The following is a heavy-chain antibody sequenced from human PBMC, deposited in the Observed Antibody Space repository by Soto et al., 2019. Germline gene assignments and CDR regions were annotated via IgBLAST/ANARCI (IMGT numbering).Heavy chain of an antibody. J-gene: IGHJ6*02. CDR3: AKNPAARPYYYDGMDV. CDR2: ISGSGGGT. CDR1: GFTFSSCA. Sequence: EVQLLESGGGLVQPGGSLRLSCAASGFTFSSCAMSWVRQAPGKGLEWVSAISGSGGGTYYADSVKGRFTISRDNSKITLFIQMNGLSAEDTAVYLCAKNPAARPYYYDGMDVWGQGTTVTVSS. D-gene: IGHD2-2*02. V-gene: IGHV3-23*01.